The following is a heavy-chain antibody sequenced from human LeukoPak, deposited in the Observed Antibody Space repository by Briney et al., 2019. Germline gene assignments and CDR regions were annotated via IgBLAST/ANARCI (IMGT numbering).Heavy chain of an antibody. J-gene: IGHJ6*03. V-gene: IGHV4-59*01. D-gene: IGHD1-1*01. CDR3: ARVSWFPGTSYYYMDV. CDR2: IYYSGTT. Sequence: SETLSLTCTVSGGSISSYYWSWIRQPPGKGLDCIGYIYYSGTTSYNPSLKSRVTISLDTSKNQFSLKLTSVTAAGTAVYYCARVSWFPGTSYYYMDVWGKGTTVTVSS. CDR1: GGSISSYY.